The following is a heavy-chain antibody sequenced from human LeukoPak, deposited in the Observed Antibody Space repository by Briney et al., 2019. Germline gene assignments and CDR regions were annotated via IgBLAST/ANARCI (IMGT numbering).Heavy chain of an antibody. CDR3: XXXXXXXXTRVDYCDY. CDR2: ISGSGGST. V-gene: IGHV3-23*01. CDR1: GFTFSSYA. D-gene: IGHD2-15*01. Sequence: TGGSLRLSCAASGFTFSSYAMSWVRQAPGKGLEWVSAISGSGGSTYYADSVKGRFTISRDNSKNTLYLQMNSLRAEDTAVYYXXXXXXXXXTRVDYCDYWGQGTLVTVSS. J-gene: IGHJ4*02.